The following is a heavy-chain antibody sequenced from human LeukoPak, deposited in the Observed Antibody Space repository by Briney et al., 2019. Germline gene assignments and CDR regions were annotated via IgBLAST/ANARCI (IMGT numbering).Heavy chain of an antibody. D-gene: IGHD4-17*01. CDR3: AYSDYGDYGNQPAGYFDY. Sequence: PGGSLRLSCAASGFTFSSYAMSWVRQAPGKGLEWVSAISGSGGSTYYADSVKGRFTISRDNSKNTLYLQMNSLRAEDTAVYYCAYSDYGDYGNQPAGYFDYWGQGTLVTVSS. V-gene: IGHV3-23*01. CDR1: GFTFSSYA. J-gene: IGHJ4*02. CDR2: ISGSGGST.